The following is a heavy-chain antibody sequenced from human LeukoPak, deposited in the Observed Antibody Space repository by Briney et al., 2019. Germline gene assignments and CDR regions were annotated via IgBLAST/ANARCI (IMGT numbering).Heavy chain of an antibody. D-gene: IGHD1-26*01. V-gene: IGHV1-2*06. J-gene: IGHJ6*03. Sequence: ASVKVSCKASGYTFTGYYMHWVRQAPGQGLEWMGRINPNSGGTNYAQKFQGRVTMTRDTSISTADMELSRLRSDDTAVDYCARVRGEVGATTNYYYYMDVWGKGTTVTVSS. CDR2: INPNSGGT. CDR1: GYTFTGYY. CDR3: ARVRGEVGATTNYYYYMDV.